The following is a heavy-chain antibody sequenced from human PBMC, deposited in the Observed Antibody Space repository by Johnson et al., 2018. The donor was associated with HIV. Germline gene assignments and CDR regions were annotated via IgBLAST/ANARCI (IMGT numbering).Heavy chain of an antibody. V-gene: IGHV3-66*01. J-gene: IGHJ3*02. CDR3: ARDCRLSGSTSCHDACDI. CDR1: GFTVSSNY. CDR2: IYSGGST. D-gene: IGHD2-2*01. Sequence: VQLVESGGGLVQPGRSLRLSCAASGFTVSSNYMSWVRQAPGKGLEWVSVIYSGGSTYYADSVKGRFTISRDNSKNTLSLQMNSLRGEDTAVYYCARDCRLSGSTSCHDACDIWGQGTMVTVSS.